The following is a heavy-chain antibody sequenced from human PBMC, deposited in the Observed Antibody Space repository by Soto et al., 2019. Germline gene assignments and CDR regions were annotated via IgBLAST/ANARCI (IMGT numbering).Heavy chain of an antibody. CDR1: GYTFITYG. V-gene: IGHV1-18*01. CDR2: ISSYNGNT. Sequence: QVQLVQSGAEVKKPGASVKVSCKASGYTFITYGISWVRQAPGQGLEWMGWISSYNGNTNYAQKPQGRVTITPDTSTTTAYIELRSLRSDDTAVYYCARDRPTSSIRARDYYSAMDVWGQGTTVPVSS. J-gene: IGHJ6*02. D-gene: IGHD6-6*01. CDR3: ARDRPTSSIRARDYYSAMDV.